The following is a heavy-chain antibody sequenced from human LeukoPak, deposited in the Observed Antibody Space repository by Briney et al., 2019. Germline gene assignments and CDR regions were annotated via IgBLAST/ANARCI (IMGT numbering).Heavy chain of an antibody. Sequence: GESLRISCKGSGYSFTNYWIGWVRQMPGKGLEWMGIIYPGDSDTRYSPSYQGQVTISADKSINTAYLHWSSLKASDTANYYCARRGIRSEEYDYWGQGTLVTVSS. V-gene: IGHV5-51*01. J-gene: IGHJ4*02. CDR3: ARRGIRSEEYDY. CDR1: GYSFTNYW. D-gene: IGHD2/OR15-2a*01. CDR2: IYPGDSDT.